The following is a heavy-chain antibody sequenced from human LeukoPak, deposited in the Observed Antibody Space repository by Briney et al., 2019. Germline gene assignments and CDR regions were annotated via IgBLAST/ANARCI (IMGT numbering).Heavy chain of an antibody. D-gene: IGHD3-10*01. Sequence: GGSLRLSCAGSGFTFSSYAMTWVRQAPGKGLEWVSGISGSGGSTYYADSVKGRFTISRDNSKNTLYLQMNSLRAEDTAVYYCAKDIWSIIVWGVRYDYWGQGTLVTVSS. CDR1: GFTFSSYA. CDR2: ISGSGGST. CDR3: AKDIWSIIVWGVRYDY. V-gene: IGHV3-23*01. J-gene: IGHJ4*02.